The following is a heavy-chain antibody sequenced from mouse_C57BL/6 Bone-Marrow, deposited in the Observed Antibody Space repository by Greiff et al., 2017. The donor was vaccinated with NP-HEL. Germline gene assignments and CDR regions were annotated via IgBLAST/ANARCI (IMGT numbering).Heavy chain of an antibody. CDR1: GFNIKDYY. CDR3: TAPPGSSYDYAMDY. J-gene: IGHJ4*01. CDR2: IDPADGDT. Sequence: EVKLMESGAELVRPGASVKLSCTASGFNIKDYYMHWVKQRPEQGLEWIGRIDPADGDTEYAPKFQGKATMTADTSSNTAYLQLSSLTSEDTAVYYCTAPPGSSYDYAMDYWGQGTSVTVSS. D-gene: IGHD1-1*01. V-gene: IGHV14-1*01.